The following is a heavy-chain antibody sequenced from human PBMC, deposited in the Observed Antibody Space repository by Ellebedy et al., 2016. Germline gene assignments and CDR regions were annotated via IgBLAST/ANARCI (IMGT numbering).Heavy chain of an antibody. Sequence: SETLSLTXTVSGGSISSYYWSWIRQPPGKGLEWIGYIYHSGSTYYNPSLKSRVTISVDTSKNQFSLKLSSVTAADTAVYYCARESSSSFDYWGQGTLVTVSS. D-gene: IGHD6-6*01. CDR2: IYHSGST. CDR3: ARESSSSFDY. J-gene: IGHJ4*02. V-gene: IGHV4-59*01. CDR1: GGSISSYY.